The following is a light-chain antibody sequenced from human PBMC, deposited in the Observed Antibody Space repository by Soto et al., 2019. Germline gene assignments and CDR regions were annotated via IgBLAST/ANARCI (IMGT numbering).Light chain of an antibody. CDR1: TGAVTSGYY. J-gene: IGLJ3*02. CDR3: LLFYNSIWV. CDR2: STS. Sequence: QAVVTQEPSLTVSPGGTVTLTCASSTGAVTSGYYPNWFQQKPGQAPRSLIYSTSDKQSWTPARFSGSLLGGKAALTVSGVQPEDEAEYYRLLFYNSIWVFGGGTKLTVL. V-gene: IGLV7-43*01.